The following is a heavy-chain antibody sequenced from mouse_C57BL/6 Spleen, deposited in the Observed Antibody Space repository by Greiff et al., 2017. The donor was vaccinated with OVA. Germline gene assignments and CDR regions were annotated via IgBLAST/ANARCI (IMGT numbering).Heavy chain of an antibody. Sequence: VQLQQSGPELVKPGASVKISCKASGYTFTDYYMNWVKQSHGKSLEWIGDINPNNGGTSYNQKFKGKATLTVDKSSSTAYMELRSLTSEDSAVYCCAREEGGAWVAYWGQGTRVTVSA. CDR2: INPNNGGT. CDR3: AREEGGAWVAY. V-gene: IGHV1-26*01. CDR1: GYTFTDYY. J-gene: IGHJ3*01.